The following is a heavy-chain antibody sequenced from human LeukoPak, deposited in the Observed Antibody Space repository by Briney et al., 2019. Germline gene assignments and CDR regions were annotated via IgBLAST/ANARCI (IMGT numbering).Heavy chain of an antibody. V-gene: IGHV3-30*01. D-gene: IGHD3-10*01. CDR2: ISYDGSNK. J-gene: IGHJ5*02. CDR1: GFTFSSYA. Sequence: GRSLRLSCAASGFTFSSYAMHWVRQAPGKGLEWVAVISYDGSNKYYADSVKGRFTISRDNSKNTLYLQMNSLRAEDTAVYNCARAGDPASYNWFDPWGQGTLVTVSS. CDR3: ARAGDPASYNWFDP.